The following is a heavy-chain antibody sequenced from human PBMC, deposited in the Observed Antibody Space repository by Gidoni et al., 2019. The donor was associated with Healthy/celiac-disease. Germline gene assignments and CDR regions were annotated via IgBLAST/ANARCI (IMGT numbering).Heavy chain of an antibody. CDR3: ARDVWAEGGITIFGVVGYYYGMDV. CDR2: ISAYNGNT. D-gene: IGHD3-3*01. V-gene: IGHV1-18*01. J-gene: IGHJ6*02. CDR1: GYTFTSYG. Sequence: QVQLVQSGAEVKKPGASVKVSCKASGYTFTSYGISWVRQAPGQGLEWMGWISAYNGNTNYAQKLQGRVTMTTDTSTSTAYMELRSLRSDDTAVYYCARDVWAEGGITIFGVVGYYYGMDVWGQGTTVTVSS.